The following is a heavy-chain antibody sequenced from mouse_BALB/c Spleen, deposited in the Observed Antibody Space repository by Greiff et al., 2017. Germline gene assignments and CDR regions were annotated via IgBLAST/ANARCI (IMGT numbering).Heavy chain of an antibody. D-gene: IGHD2-10*01. CDR1: GYTFTSYW. Sequence: EVQLQQSGTVLARPGASVKMSCKASGYTFTSYWMHWVKQRPGQGLEWIGAIYPGNSDTSYNQKFKGKAKLTAVTSTSTAYMELSSLTNEDSAVYYCTGSYYGNPFDYWGQGTTLTVSA. J-gene: IGHJ2*01. CDR2: IYPGNSDT. V-gene: IGHV1-5*01. CDR3: TGSYYGNPFDY.